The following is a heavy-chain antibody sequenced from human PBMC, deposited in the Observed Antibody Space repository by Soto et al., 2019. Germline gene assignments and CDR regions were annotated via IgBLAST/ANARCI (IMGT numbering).Heavy chain of an antibody. J-gene: IGHJ4*02. D-gene: IGHD2-15*01. V-gene: IGHV4-61*08. Sequence: QVQLQESGTGLVKPSETLSLTCNVSGASVTSGGYYWSWIRQPPGKGLEWIGFIIYNGATKYNPSLESRVTMSGDTAKNQLLLKLNSVTAADTAVYDCARTRNGGSWATWFWGQGTLVTVAS. CDR2: IIYNGAT. CDR3: ARTRNGGSWATWF. CDR1: GASVTSGGYY.